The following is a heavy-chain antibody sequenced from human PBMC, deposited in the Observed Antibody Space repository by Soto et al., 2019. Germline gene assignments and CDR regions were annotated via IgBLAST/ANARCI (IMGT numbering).Heavy chain of an antibody. V-gene: IGHV3-30*18. CDR1: GFTFSSYG. J-gene: IGHJ4*02. CDR3: AKETYYYGSGVDY. Sequence: QVQLVESGGGVVQPGRSLRLSCAASGFTFSSYGMHWVRQAPGKGLEWVAVISYDGSNKYYADSVKGRFTISRDNSKNTLYLQMNSLRAEDTAVYYCAKETYYYGSGVDYWGQGTLVTVSS. CDR2: ISYDGSNK. D-gene: IGHD3-10*01.